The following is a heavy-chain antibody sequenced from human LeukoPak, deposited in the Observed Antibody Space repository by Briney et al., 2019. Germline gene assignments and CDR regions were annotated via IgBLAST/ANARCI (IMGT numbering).Heavy chain of an antibody. D-gene: IGHD6-13*01. CDR3: ARGLFSAAAGT. CDR1: GYTFTNYD. V-gene: IGHV1-8*01. Sequence: ASVKVSCKASGYTFTNYDINWVRQATGQGLEWMGYMKPNSGNTGYAQKFQGRVTMTRNTSISTAYMELSSLRSEDTAVYYCARGLFSAAAGTWGQGTLVTVSS. J-gene: IGHJ5*02. CDR2: MKPNSGNT.